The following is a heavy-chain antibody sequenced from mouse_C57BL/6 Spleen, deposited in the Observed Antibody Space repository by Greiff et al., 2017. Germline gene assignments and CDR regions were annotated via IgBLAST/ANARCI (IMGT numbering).Heavy chain of an antibody. CDR1: GFTFSDYG. J-gene: IGHJ2*01. V-gene: IGHV5-17*01. D-gene: IGHD1-1*01. Sequence: EVKLQESGGGLVKPGGSLKLSCAASGFTFSDYGMHWVRQAPEKGLEWVAYISSGSSTIYYADTVKGRFTISRDNAKNTLFLQMTSLRSEDTAMYYCARGDDYYGSSYFDYWGQGTTLTVSS. CDR3: ARGDDYYGSSYFDY. CDR2: ISSGSSTI.